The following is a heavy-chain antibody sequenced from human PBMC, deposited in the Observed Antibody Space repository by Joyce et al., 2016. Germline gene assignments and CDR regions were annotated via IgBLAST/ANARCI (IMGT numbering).Heavy chain of an antibody. J-gene: IGHJ5*02. CDR1: GYTFTSYD. V-gene: IGHV1-8*01. CDR2: MNPNSGNT. CDR3: ARERNFGDLSFDP. D-gene: IGHD4-17*01. Sequence: QVQLVQSGAEVKKTGASVKVSCKAFGYTFTSYDINWVRQAAGQGLEWMGWMNPNSGNTGYAQKCQGRVTMTRNTSISTAYMEVSSLRSEDTAVYYCARERNFGDLSFDPWGQGTLVTVSS.